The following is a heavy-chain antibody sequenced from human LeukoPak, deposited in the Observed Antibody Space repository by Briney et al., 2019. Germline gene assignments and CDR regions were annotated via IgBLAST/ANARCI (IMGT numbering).Heavy chain of an antibody. Sequence: PSETLSLTCTVSGGSISSGSYYWSWIRQPAGKGLEWIGRIYTSGSTNYNPSLKSRVTISVDTSKNQFSLKLSSVTAADTAVYYCARVPVLRITMVRGGIYWGQGTLVTVSS. D-gene: IGHD3-10*01. CDR2: IYTSGST. V-gene: IGHV4-61*02. CDR3: ARVPVLRITMVRGGIY. J-gene: IGHJ4*02. CDR1: GGSISSGSYY.